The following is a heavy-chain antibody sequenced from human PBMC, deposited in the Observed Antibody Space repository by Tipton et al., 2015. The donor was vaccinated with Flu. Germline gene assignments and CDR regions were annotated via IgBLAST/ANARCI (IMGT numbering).Heavy chain of an antibody. D-gene: IGHD4-17*01. V-gene: IGHV3-74*01. CDR3: AVTVTTTLDY. J-gene: IGHJ4*02. Sequence: SLRLSCAAAGFTFSSYWMHWVRQAPGKGLVWVSRINSDGSSTNYADSVKGRFTISRDNAKNTLYLQMNSLRAEDTAVYYCAVTVTTTLDYWGQGTLVTVSS. CDR1: GFTFSSYW. CDR2: INSDGSST.